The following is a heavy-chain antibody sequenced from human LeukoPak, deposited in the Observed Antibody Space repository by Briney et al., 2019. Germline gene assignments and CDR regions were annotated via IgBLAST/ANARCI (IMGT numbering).Heavy chain of an antibody. Sequence: PSETLSLTCAVYGGSFSGYYWSWIRQPPGKGLEWIGEINHSGSTNYNPSLKSRVTISVDTSKNQFPLKLSSVTAADTAVYYCARAVWNGRTGSGVLDYWGQGTLVTVSS. CDR3: ARAVWNGRTGSGVLDY. D-gene: IGHD3-10*01. V-gene: IGHV4-34*01. CDR1: GGSFSGYY. CDR2: INHSGST. J-gene: IGHJ4*02.